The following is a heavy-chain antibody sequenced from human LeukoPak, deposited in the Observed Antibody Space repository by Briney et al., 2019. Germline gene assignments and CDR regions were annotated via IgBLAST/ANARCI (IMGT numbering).Heavy chain of an antibody. CDR2: IYTSGST. D-gene: IGHD2-15*01. Sequence: SETLSLTCTVSGGSISSYYWSWIRQPAGKGLEWIGRIYTSGSTNYNPSLKSRVTISVDTSKNQFSLKLSSVTAADTAVYYCARLVVVAATTYYYYYYYMDVWGKGTTVTVSS. J-gene: IGHJ6*03. CDR3: ARLVVVAATTYYYYYYYMDV. V-gene: IGHV4-4*07. CDR1: GGSISSYY.